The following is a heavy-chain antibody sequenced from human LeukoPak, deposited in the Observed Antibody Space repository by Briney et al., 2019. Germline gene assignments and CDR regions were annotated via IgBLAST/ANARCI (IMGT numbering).Heavy chain of an antibody. J-gene: IGHJ4*02. Sequence: GGSLRLSCAASGFTVSDNFVSWVRLAPGKGLEWVSIMYINGATFYPDSVKGRFTISRDNSKNTVYLQMNSLRAEDTAVYYCARARRCGLYNDYGGCFDFWGRGTLVTVSS. CDR2: MYINGAT. CDR3: ARARRCGLYNDYGGCFDF. D-gene: IGHD4-23*01. CDR1: GFTVSDNF. V-gene: IGHV3-53*01.